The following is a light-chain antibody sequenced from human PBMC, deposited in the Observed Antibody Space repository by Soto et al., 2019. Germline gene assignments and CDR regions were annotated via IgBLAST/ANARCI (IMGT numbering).Light chain of an antibody. CDR3: SSYTSSSTLDV. CDR1: SSDVGGYNY. V-gene: IGLV2-14*01. Sequence: QPVLTQPASVSGSPGQSITISCTGTSSDVGGYNYVSWYQQHPGKAPKLMIYDVSNRPSGVSNRFSGSKSGNTASLTISGLQAEDEADYYCSSYTSSSTLDVFGTGTKLT. J-gene: IGLJ1*01. CDR2: DVS.